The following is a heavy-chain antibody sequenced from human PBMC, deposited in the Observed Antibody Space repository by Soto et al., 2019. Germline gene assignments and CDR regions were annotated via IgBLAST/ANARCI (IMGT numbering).Heavy chain of an antibody. CDR2: ISYSGTT. CDR1: GGSISSGNYY. CDR3: ATMGTPVTGLYYFDY. D-gene: IGHD4-17*01. V-gene: IGHV4-30-4*01. Sequence: QVQLQESGPGLVKPSQTLSLTCTVSGGSISSGNYYWSWIRQPPGKGLEWIGFISYSGTTHYSASPRSRVSISGDPSKNQFALDLSSVTAADTAVYYCATMGTPVTGLYYFDYWGQGTLVTVSS. J-gene: IGHJ4*02.